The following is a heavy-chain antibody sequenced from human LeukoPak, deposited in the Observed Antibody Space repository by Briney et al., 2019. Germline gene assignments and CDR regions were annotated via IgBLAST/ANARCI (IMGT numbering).Heavy chain of an antibody. CDR2: IWYDGSNK. Sequence: PGGSLRLSCAASGFTVSSNYMSWVRQAPGKGLEWVAVIWYDGSNKYYADSVKGRFTISRDNSKNTLYLQMNSLRAEDTAVYYCARDKYVRGVIISSSPRAPFDYWGQGTLVTVSS. CDR1: GFTVSSNY. J-gene: IGHJ4*02. D-gene: IGHD3-10*02. V-gene: IGHV3-33*08. CDR3: ARDKYVRGVIISSSPRAPFDY.